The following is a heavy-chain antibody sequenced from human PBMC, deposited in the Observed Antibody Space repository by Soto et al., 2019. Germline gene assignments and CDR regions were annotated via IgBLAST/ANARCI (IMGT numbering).Heavy chain of an antibody. CDR3: ASGKGYSYGVF. D-gene: IGHD5-18*01. Sequence: QVQLQQWGAGLLKPSETLSLTCAVYGGSFSGYYWSWIRQPPGKGLEWIGEINHSGSTNYNPSLKRRVTISVDTSKNQFSLKLSSVTAADTAVYYCASGKGYSYGVFWGQGTLVTVSS. CDR1: GGSFSGYY. CDR2: INHSGST. J-gene: IGHJ4*02. V-gene: IGHV4-34*01.